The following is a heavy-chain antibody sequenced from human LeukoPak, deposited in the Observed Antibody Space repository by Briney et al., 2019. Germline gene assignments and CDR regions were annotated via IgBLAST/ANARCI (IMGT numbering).Heavy chain of an antibody. CDR2: IYSGGNT. V-gene: IGHV3-53*01. CDR3: ARATSGSRDGYNWRFDY. CDR1: GFTVSSNY. Sequence: GGSLRLSCAASGFTVSSNYMSWVRQAPGKGLEWVSVIYSGGNTYYADSVKGRFTISRDNSKNTLSLQMNSLRAEDTAVYYCARATSGSRDGYNWRFDYWGQGTLVTVSS. D-gene: IGHD5-24*01. J-gene: IGHJ4*02.